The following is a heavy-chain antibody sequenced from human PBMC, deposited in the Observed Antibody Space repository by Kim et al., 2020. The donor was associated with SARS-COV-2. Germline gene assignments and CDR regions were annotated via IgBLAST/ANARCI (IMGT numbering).Heavy chain of an antibody. Sequence: GGSLRLSCAASGFTFSSYSMNWVRQAPGKGLEWVSSISSSSSYIYYADSVKGRFAISRYNAKNSLYLQMNSLRAEDTAVYYCARDPGYSSSWRNWGQGTLVTVSS. D-gene: IGHD6-13*01. V-gene: IGHV3-21*01. CDR1: GFTFSSYS. J-gene: IGHJ4*02. CDR3: ARDPGYSSSWRN. CDR2: ISSSSSYI.